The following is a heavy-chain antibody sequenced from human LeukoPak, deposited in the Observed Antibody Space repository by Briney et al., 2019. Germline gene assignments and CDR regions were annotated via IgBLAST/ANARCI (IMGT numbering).Heavy chain of an antibody. D-gene: IGHD1-26*01. CDR3: ARGKWEPLDY. CDR1: GFTFSSYG. CDR2: INWNGGST. V-gene: IGHV3-20*04. Sequence: AGGSLRLSCAASGFTFSSYGMSWVRQAPGKGLEWVSGINWNGGSTGYADSVKGRFTISRDNAKNSLYLQMNSLRAEDTAVYYCARGKWEPLDYWGQGTLVTVSS. J-gene: IGHJ4*02.